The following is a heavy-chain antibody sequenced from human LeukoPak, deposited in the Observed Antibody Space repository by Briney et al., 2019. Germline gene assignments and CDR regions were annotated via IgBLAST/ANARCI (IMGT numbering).Heavy chain of an antibody. CDR2: IYYSGST. D-gene: IGHD3-16*01. Sequence: TSETLSLTCTGSGGSISSSTYYWGWIRRPPGKGLEWIGSIYYSGSTYYNPSLKSRVTVSVDTSKNQFSLNLSSVTAADTAVYYCVRGSTLRHYQYWGQGTLVTVSS. CDR1: GGSISSSTYY. CDR3: VRGSTLRHYQY. J-gene: IGHJ4*02. V-gene: IGHV4-39*01.